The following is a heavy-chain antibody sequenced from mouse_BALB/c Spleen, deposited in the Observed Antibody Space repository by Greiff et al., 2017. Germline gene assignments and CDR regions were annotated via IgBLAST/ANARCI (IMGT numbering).Heavy chain of an antibody. CDR2: IWAGGST. D-gene: IGHD1-1*01. CDR3: ATDYYGSRTLAY. CDR1: GFSLTSYG. J-gene: IGHJ3*01. V-gene: IGHV2-9*02. Sequence: QVQLQQSGPGLVAPSQSLSITCTVSGFSLTSYGVHWVRQPPGKGLEWLGVIWAGGSTNYNSALMSRLSISKDNSKSQVFLKMNSLQTDDTAMYYCATDYYGSRTLAYWGQGTLVTVSA.